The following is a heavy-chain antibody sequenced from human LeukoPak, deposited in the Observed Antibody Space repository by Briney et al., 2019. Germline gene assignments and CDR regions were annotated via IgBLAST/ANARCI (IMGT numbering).Heavy chain of an antibody. CDR3: ARDRVYGIAAAGTFYNWFDP. D-gene: IGHD6-13*01. J-gene: IGHJ5*02. CDR1: GDSVSSNSAA. CDR2: TYYRSKWYN. Sequence: SQTLSLTCAISGDSVSSNSAACNWIRQSPSRGLEWLGRTYYRSKWYNDYAVSVKSRITINPDTSKNQFSLQLNSVTPEDTAVYYCARDRVYGIAAAGTFYNWFDPWGQGTLVTVSS. V-gene: IGHV6-1*01.